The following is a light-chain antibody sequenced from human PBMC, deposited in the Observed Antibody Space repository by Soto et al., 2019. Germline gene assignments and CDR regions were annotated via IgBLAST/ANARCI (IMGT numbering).Light chain of an antibody. J-gene: IGLJ3*02. Sequence: QSALTQPASVSGSPGQSITISCTGSSSDVGSYNYVSWYQQHPGKAPKLIIYDVSNRPSGVSNRFSGSKSGNTASLTISGLQAEEEADYYCNSYTTSTTLVFGGGTKLTVL. CDR1: SSDVGSYNY. V-gene: IGLV2-14*03. CDR2: DVS. CDR3: NSYTTSTTLV.